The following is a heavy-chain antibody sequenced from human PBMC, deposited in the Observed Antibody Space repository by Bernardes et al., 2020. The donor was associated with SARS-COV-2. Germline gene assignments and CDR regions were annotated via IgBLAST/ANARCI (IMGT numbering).Heavy chain of an antibody. J-gene: IGHJ6*02. V-gene: IGHV1-2*02. CDR2: INPNSGGT. CDR1: GYTFTGYY. D-gene: IGHD4-17*01. Sequence: ASVKVSCKASGYTFTGYYMHWVRQAPGQGLEWMGWINPNSGGTNYAQKFQGRVTMTRDTSISTADMELSRLRSDDTAVYYCARGYGDYEDIYYYYYGMDVWGQGTTVTVSS. CDR3: ARGYGDYEDIYYYYYGMDV.